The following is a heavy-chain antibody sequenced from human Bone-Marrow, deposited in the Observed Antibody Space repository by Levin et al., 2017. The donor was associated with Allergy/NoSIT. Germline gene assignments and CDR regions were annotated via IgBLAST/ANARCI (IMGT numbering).Heavy chain of an antibody. V-gene: IGHV1-69*13. CDR1: GGTFSNFA. CDR3: AGSSSGTGHFDS. Sequence: SVKVSCKVSGGTFSNFAIHWVRQAPGQGLEWMGGIIPMFGTANYAQKLPGRLTITADESSNTAYMELSSLRSEDTAMYYCAGSSSGTGHFDSWGQGTLVTVSS. CDR2: IIPMFGTA. J-gene: IGHJ4*02. D-gene: IGHD3/OR15-3a*01.